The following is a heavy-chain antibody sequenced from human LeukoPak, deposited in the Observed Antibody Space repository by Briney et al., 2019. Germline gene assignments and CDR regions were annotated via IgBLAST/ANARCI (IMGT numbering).Heavy chain of an antibody. CDR2: ISGSSSHV. J-gene: IGHJ3*02. D-gene: IGHD3-22*01. V-gene: IGHV3-21*01. Sequence: GGSLRLSCEASGFSFSIYNMNWVRLAPGKGLEWVSSISGSSSHVWYADSVKGRFTSSRDNAKDSLYLQMSSLRVEDTAVYYCARDQYYSDSSGYPYDIWGQGTMVTVSS. CDR3: ARDQYYSDSSGYPYDI. CDR1: GFSFSIYN.